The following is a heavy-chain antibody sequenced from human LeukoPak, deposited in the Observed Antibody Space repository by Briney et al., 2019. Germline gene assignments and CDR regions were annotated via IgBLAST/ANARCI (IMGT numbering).Heavy chain of an antibody. V-gene: IGHV4-4*02. CDR2: IYPSGST. D-gene: IGHD5-18*01. CDR1: GGSISSSNW. J-gene: IGHJ6*04. CDR3: ARVSYSYGYGSPDYYYGMDV. Sequence: SGTLSLTCAVSGGSISSSNWWSWVRHPPGKGLEWIGEIYPSGSTTYTPSLKSRVTISVDKSKNQFSLKLSSVTAADTAVYYCARVSYSYGYGSPDYYYGMDVWGKGTTVTVSS.